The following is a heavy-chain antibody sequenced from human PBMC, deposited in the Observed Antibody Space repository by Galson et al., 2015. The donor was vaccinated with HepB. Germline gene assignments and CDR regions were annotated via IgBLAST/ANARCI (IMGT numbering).Heavy chain of an antibody. D-gene: IGHD4-17*01. CDR2: ISGSGGST. CDR3: ARLTVTTYTEYFQH. Sequence: SLRLSCAASGFTFSSYVMTWVRQAPGKGLEGVSGISGSGGSTYYADSVKGRFTISRDNSKNTLYLQMNSLRAEDTAVYYCARLTVTTYTEYFQHWGQGTPVTVSS. CDR1: GFTFSSYV. J-gene: IGHJ1*01. V-gene: IGHV3-23*01.